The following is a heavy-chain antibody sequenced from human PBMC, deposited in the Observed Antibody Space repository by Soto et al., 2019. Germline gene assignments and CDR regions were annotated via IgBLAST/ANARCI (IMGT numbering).Heavy chain of an antibody. CDR2: IYYSGST. CDR1: GGSISSGGYY. Sequence: PSETLSLTCTVSGGSISSGGYYRSWIRQHPGKGLEWIGYIYYSGSTYYNPSLKSRVTISVDTSKNQFSLKLSSVTAADTAVYYCARNIGLVPAAMWRENWFDPWGQGTLVTVSS. D-gene: IGHD2-2*01. V-gene: IGHV4-31*03. J-gene: IGHJ5*02. CDR3: ARNIGLVPAAMWRENWFDP.